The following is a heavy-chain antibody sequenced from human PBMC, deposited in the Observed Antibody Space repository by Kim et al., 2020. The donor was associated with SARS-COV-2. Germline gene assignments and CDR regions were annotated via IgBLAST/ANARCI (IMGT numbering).Heavy chain of an antibody. V-gene: IGHV3-23*01. CDR3: ALDPTSARGDDV. CDR2: LTTSGAWT. CDR1: GFTFSNYA. Sequence: GGSLRLSCAASGFTFSNYAMIWVRQAPGKGLEWVSSLTTSGAWTYYTDSVKGRFTISRDNSNNTLYLQMNSLRAEDSAVYYCALDPTSARGDDVWGRGTTVTVSS. D-gene: IGHD3-10*01. J-gene: IGHJ6*02.